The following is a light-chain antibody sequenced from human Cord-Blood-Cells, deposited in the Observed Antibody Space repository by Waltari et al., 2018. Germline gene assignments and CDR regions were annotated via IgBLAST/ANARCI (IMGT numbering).Light chain of an antibody. Sequence: DIQMTQSPSSLSASVGDRVTITFRASQSNSSYLNWYQQKPGKAPKLLLYAASSLQSGVPSRFSGSGSGTDFTLTISSLQPEDFATYYCQQSYSTPPTFGGGTKVEIK. V-gene: IGKV1-39*01. CDR2: AAS. J-gene: IGKJ4*01. CDR1: QSNSSY. CDR3: QQSYSTPPT.